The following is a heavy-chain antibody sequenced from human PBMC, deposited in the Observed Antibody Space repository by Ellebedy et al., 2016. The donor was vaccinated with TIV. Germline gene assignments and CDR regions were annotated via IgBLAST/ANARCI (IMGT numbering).Heavy chain of an antibody. Sequence: AASVKVSCKASGYTFTGYYMHWVRQAPGQGLEWMGWINPNSGGTNYAQKFQGRVTMTRDTSISTAYMELSRLRSDDTAVYYCARDQDTVRGVSSAFDYWGQGTRVTVSS. CDR3: ARDQDTVRGVSSAFDY. CDR2: INPNSGGT. CDR1: GYTFTGYY. J-gene: IGHJ4*02. D-gene: IGHD3-10*01. V-gene: IGHV1-2*02.